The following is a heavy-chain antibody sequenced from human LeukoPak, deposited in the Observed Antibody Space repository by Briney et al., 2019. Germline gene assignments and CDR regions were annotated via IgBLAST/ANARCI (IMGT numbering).Heavy chain of an antibody. CDR3: ARGSRYYSSSWLAYDY. V-gene: IGHV4-61*02. J-gene: IGHJ4*02. D-gene: IGHD6-13*01. CDR2: IYTSGST. CDR1: GGSISSGSYY. Sequence: SETLSLTCTVSGGSISSGSYYWSWIRQPAGEGLEWIGRIYTSGSTNYNPSLKSRVTISVDTSKNQFSLKLSSVTAADTAVYYCARGSRYYSSSWLAYDYWGQGTLVTVSS.